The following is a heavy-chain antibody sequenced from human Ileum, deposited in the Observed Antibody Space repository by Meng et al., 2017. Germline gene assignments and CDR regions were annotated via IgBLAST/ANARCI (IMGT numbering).Heavy chain of an antibody. CDR3: ARSERSVYWYFDL. CDR2: INHSATT. D-gene: IGHD1-26*01. Sequence: VQLAEEGAGLWRPSETLSLTCGGYGGSFSAYYWTWIRQPPGKGLEWIGEINHSATTYYSPSLMGRVSVSVDTSKNQFSLKLTSVTAADTAVYYCARSERSVYWYFDLWGRGTLVTVSS. J-gene: IGHJ2*01. V-gene: IGHV4-34*01. CDR1: GGSFSAYY.